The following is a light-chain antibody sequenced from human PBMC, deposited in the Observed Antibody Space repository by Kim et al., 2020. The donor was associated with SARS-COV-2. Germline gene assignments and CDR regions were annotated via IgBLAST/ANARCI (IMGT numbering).Light chain of an antibody. V-gene: IGLV2-8*01. CDR1: SSDVGGYYY. J-gene: IGLJ2*01. CDR3: SSYAGSNNVL. CDR2: EVS. Sequence: GQSVTISCTGKSSDVGGYYYVLLYPQHPGKAPKPIISEVSKRPSGVPDRFSGSKSGNTASLTVSGLQAEDEADYYCSSYAGSNNVLFGGGTQLTVL.